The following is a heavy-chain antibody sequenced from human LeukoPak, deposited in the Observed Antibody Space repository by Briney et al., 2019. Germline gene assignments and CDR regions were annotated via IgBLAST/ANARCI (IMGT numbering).Heavy chain of an antibody. J-gene: IGHJ4*02. CDR2: IYHSGST. CDR3: ARVYGSGSYYLDY. CDR1: GGSISSGGYS. Sequence: SETLSLTCAVSGGSISSGGYSWSWIRPPPGKGLEWIGYIYHSGSTYYNPSLKSRVTISVDRSKNQFSLKLSSVTAADTAVYYCARVYGSGSYYLDYWGQGTLVTVSS. V-gene: IGHV4-30-2*01. D-gene: IGHD3-10*01.